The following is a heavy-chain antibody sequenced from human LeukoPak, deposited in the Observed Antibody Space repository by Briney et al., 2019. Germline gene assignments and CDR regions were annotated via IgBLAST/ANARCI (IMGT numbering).Heavy chain of an antibody. J-gene: IGHJ3*02. CDR2: IYTSGST. CDR1: GGSISSGSYY. Sequence: SETLSLTCTVSGGSISSGSYYWSWIRQPAGKGLEWIGRIYTSGSTNYNPSLKSRVTISVDTSKNQFSLKLSSVAAADTAVYYCARDGVEYSGGDAFDIWGQGTMVTVSS. D-gene: IGHD2-21*01. CDR3: ARDGVEYSGGDAFDI. V-gene: IGHV4-61*02.